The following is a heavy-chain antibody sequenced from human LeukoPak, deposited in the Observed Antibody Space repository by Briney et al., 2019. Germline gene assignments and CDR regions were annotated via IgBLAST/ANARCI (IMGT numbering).Heavy chain of an antibody. CDR2: IYYSGST. CDR1: GGSLSSYY. Sequence: PSETLSLTCPVSGGSLSSYYWSWIRQPPGKGLEWIGYIYYSGSTNYNPSLKSRVTISVDTSKNQFSLKLSSVTAADTAVYYCARASGYYGSGSYIWGQGTLVTVSS. D-gene: IGHD3-10*01. V-gene: IGHV4-59*01. CDR3: ARASGYYGSGSYI. J-gene: IGHJ4*02.